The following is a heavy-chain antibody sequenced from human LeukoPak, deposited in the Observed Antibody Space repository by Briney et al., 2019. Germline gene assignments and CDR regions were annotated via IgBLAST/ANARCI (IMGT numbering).Heavy chain of an antibody. CDR1: GFTLSKYA. CDR2: ISGSGSDA. Sequence: GGSLTLSCAASGFTLSKYAMNWVRQAPGKGLECVSTISGSGSDAYYADSVKGRFIISRDSSKNTLYLQMNSLRAEDTAVYYCAKGVALMGATTHFDYWGQGTLVTVSS. V-gene: IGHV3-23*01. CDR3: AKGVALMGATTHFDY. J-gene: IGHJ4*02. D-gene: IGHD1-26*01.